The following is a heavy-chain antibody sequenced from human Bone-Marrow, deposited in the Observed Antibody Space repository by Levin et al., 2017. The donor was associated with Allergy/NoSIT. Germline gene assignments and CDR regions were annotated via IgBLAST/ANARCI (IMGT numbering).Heavy chain of an antibody. CDR1: GFSFNDYS. D-gene: IGHD3-10*01. CDR3: ARDYNHAFDY. J-gene: IGHJ4*02. Sequence: GGSLRLSCAASGFSFNDYSINWVRQAPGKGLEWVSHIISRSINYADSVKGRFTISRDNAKNSVYLQMNSLRDDDTAVYYCARDYNHAFDYWGQGTLVTVSS. V-gene: IGHV3-48*02. CDR2: IISRSI.